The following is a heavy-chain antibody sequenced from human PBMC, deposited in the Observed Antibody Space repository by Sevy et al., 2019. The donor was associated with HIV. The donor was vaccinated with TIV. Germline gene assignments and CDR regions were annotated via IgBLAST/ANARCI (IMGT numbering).Heavy chain of an antibody. V-gene: IGHV3-48*03. D-gene: IGHD1-1*01. Sequence: GGSLRLSCAASGFTFSSYEMNWVRQAPGKGLEGVSYISSSGSTIYYADSVKGRFTISRDNAKNSLYLQMNSLRAEDTAVYYCARAPPVAWNDGFDYWGQGTLVTVSS. CDR3: ARAPPVAWNDGFDY. CDR1: GFTFSSYE. J-gene: IGHJ4*02. CDR2: ISSSGSTI.